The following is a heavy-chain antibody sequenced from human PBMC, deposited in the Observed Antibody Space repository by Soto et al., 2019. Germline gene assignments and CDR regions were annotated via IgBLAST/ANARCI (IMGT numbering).Heavy chain of an antibody. J-gene: IGHJ6*03. D-gene: IGHD2-2*01. Sequence: QVQLYESGPGLVKPSETLSLTCTVSGASISDYYWTWIRQPPGKGLEWLGFFHSYVTSFNNLSLKSRVTMSVDKSKNQFSLMLNSVTAADTAVYFCARGVVPPAWGIYYYYFMDVWGKGTTVAVSS. CDR2: FHSYVTS. V-gene: IGHV4-59*01. CDR1: GASISDYY. CDR3: ARGVVPPAWGIYYYYFMDV.